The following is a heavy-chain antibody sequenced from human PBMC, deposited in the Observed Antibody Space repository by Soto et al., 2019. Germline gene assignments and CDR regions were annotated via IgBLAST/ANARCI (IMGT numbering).Heavy chain of an antibody. J-gene: IGHJ4*02. D-gene: IGHD6-19*01. CDR3: ARRGYSSGWYYFDY. V-gene: IGHV4-59*01. Sequence: PSETLSLTCSVSGGSISSYYCSWVRQPPGKGLEWIGYILYSGSTNYSPSLKSRVTISVDTSKNQFSLKLTSVTAADTAVYYCARRGYSSGWYYFDYWGQGTLVTVSS. CDR2: ILYSGST. CDR1: GGSISSYY.